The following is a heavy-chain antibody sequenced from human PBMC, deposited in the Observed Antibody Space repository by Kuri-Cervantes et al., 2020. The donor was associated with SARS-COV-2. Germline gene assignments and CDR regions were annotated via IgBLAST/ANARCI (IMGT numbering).Heavy chain of an antibody. J-gene: IGHJ4*01. Sequence: ASVKVSCKASGYTFTSYYMHWVRQAPGQGLEWVGWISAYNGNTNYAQKVQGRVTMTTDTSTSTAYMELRSLRSDDTAVYYCARAPGYCSGVCWYSGGGYWGQGTMVTVSS. CDR1: GYTFTSYY. CDR2: ISAYNGNT. CDR3: ARAPGYCSGVCWYSGGGY. V-gene: IGHV1-18*04. D-gene: IGHD2-15*01.